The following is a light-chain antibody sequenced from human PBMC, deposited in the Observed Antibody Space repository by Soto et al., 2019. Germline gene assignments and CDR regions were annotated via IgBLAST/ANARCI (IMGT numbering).Light chain of an antibody. J-gene: IGKJ1*01. CDR3: QHSWT. CDR2: DAS. Sequence: IRMTQSPSSFSASTGDRVTITCRASQTISSWLAWYQQKPGKAPKLLIYDASTLEGGVPSRFSGIGSGTEFTLTISGLQPDDFATYYCQHSWTFGQGTKVDI. V-gene: IGKV1-5*01. CDR1: QTISSW.